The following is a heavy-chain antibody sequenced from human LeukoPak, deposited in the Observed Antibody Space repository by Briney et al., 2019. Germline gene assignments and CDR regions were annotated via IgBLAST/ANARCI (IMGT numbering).Heavy chain of an antibody. D-gene: IGHD3-3*01. J-gene: IGHJ3*02. V-gene: IGHV3-23*01. CDR2: LSGSGETT. CDR3: AKCDFWSANDAFDI. CDR1: GFTFSSYA. Sequence: GGSLRLSCAASGFTFSSYAMSWVRQAPGKGLEWVSGLSGSGETTYYADSVKGRFTISRDNFKNTLFLQMNSLRADDTAVYYCAKCDFWSANDAFDIWGQGTMVTVSS.